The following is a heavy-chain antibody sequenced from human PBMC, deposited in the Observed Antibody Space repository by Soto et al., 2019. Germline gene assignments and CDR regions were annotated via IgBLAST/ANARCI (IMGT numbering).Heavy chain of an antibody. J-gene: IGHJ3*02. CDR2: ISGSGGST. CDR1: GFTFSSYA. V-gene: IGHV3-23*01. Sequence: AGGSLRLSCAGSGFTFSSYAMSWGRQAPGKGVEWGSAISGSGGSTYYADSVKGRCTISRDNSKNTLYLQSNSLRAGDTAGYYCAKASVLRYFDYLQDAFDIWGQGTMVTVSS. CDR3: AKASVLRYFDYLQDAFDI. D-gene: IGHD3-9*01.